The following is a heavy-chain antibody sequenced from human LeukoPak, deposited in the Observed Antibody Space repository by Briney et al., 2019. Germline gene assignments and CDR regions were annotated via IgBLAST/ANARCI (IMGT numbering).Heavy chain of an antibody. Sequence: GGSLRLSCAASGFTFDDYGMSWVRQAPGKGLVWVSRINSDGSSTSYADSVKGRFTISRDNAKNTLYLQMNSLRAEDAAVYYCARDYYDSSDFDYWGQGTLVTVSS. CDR1: GFTFDDYG. CDR2: INSDGSST. V-gene: IGHV3-74*01. J-gene: IGHJ4*02. D-gene: IGHD3-22*01. CDR3: ARDYYDSSDFDY.